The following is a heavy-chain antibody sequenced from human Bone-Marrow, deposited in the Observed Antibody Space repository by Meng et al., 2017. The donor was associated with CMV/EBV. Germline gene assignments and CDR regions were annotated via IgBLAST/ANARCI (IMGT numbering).Heavy chain of an antibody. CDR3: ARGSPLTGTLLAHCGGDCYSPAFDI. Sequence: ASVKVSCKASGYTFIGYYIHWVRQAPGQGLEWMGWINPNSGGTNYAQKFQGRVTMTGDTSISTAYMELSRLRSDDTAVYYCARGSPLTGTLLAHCGGDCYSPAFDIWGQGTMVTVSS. CDR1: GYTFIGYY. J-gene: IGHJ3*02. V-gene: IGHV1-2*02. D-gene: IGHD2-21*01. CDR2: INPNSGGT.